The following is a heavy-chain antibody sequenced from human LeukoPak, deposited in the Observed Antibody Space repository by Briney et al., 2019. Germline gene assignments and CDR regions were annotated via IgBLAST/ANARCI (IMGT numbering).Heavy chain of an antibody. CDR2: LHYSGST. Sequence: SETLSLTCTVSGGSISNYYWGWIRQPPGKGLEWIGYLHYSGSTDSNPSLKSRVTISLDTSKNQFSLKLSSVTAADTAVYYCAREIRRLTTVVTLDWFDPWGQGTLVSVSS. CDR3: AREIRRLTTVVTLDWFDP. V-gene: IGHV4-59*01. J-gene: IGHJ5*02. CDR1: GGSISNYY. D-gene: IGHD4-23*01.